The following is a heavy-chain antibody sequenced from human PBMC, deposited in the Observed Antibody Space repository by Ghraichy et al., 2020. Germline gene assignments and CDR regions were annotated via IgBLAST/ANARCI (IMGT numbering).Heavy chain of an antibody. V-gene: IGHV1-8*01. J-gene: IGHJ4*02. CDR1: GYTFTSYD. Sequence: ASVKVSCKASGYTFTSYDINWVRQATGQGLEWMGWMNPNSGNTGYAQKFQGRVTMTRNTSISTAYMELSSLRSEDTAVYYCARAGYSSGWYSPPNSDFDYWGQGTLVTVSS. CDR3: ARAGYSSGWYSPPNSDFDY. D-gene: IGHD6-19*01. CDR2: MNPNSGNT.